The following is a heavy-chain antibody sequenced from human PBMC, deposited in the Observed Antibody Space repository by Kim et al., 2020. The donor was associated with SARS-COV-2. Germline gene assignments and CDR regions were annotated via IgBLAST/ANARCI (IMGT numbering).Heavy chain of an antibody. J-gene: IGHJ4*02. D-gene: IGHD5-12*01. V-gene: IGHV1-3*01. Sequence: TKYSQKFQGRVTITRDTSASTAYMELSSLRSEDTAVYYCARGEGGYFLDYWGQGTLVTVSS. CDR2: T. CDR3: ARGEGGYFLDY.